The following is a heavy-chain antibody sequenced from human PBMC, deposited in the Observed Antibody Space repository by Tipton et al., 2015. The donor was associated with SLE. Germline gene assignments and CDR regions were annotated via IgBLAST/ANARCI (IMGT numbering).Heavy chain of an antibody. V-gene: IGHV3-9*01. CDR1: GFTFDDYA. Sequence: SLRLSCAASGFTFDDYAMHWVRQAPGKGLEWVSGISWNSGSIGYADSVKGRFTISRDNAKNSLYLQMNSLRAEDTALYYCAKALYSGCYYGFLDYWGQGTLVTVSS. CDR2: ISWNSGSI. D-gene: IGHD1-26*01. J-gene: IGHJ4*02. CDR3: AKALYSGCYYGFLDY.